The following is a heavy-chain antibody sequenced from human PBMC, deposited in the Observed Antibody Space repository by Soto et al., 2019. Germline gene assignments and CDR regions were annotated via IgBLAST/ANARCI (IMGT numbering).Heavy chain of an antibody. CDR2: IYYSGST. Sequence: QLQLQESGPGLVKPSETLSLTCTVSGGSISSSSYYWGWIRQPPGKGLEWIGSIYYSGSTYYNPSLKSRVTISVDTSKNQFSLKLSSVTAADTAVYYCASRASLSSSWYWFDPWGQGTLVTVSS. CDR1: GGSISSSSYY. V-gene: IGHV4-39*01. D-gene: IGHD6-13*01. J-gene: IGHJ5*02. CDR3: ASRASLSSSWYWFDP.